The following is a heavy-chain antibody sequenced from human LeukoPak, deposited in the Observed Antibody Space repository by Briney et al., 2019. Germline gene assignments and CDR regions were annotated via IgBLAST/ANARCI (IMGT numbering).Heavy chain of an antibody. CDR3: AKDFEYSYTGWFDP. Sequence: GGSLRLSCAASGFTFSSYAMSWVRQAPGKGLEWVSAISGSGGSTYYADSVKGRFTISRDNSKNTLYLQMNSLRAEDTAVHYCAKDFEYSYTGWFDPWGQGTLVTVSS. CDR2: ISGSGGST. V-gene: IGHV3-23*01. D-gene: IGHD1-1*01. CDR1: GFTFSSYA. J-gene: IGHJ5*02.